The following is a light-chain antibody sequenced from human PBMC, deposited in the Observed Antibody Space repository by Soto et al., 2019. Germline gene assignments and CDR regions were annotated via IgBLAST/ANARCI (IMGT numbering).Light chain of an antibody. Sequence: DIQMTQSPYSLSASVGDSVTITCRASQSIRYYVNWYQQKPGKAPQFLIYVASTLQSGVPSRFSGSGSGTDFTLTISGLRPEEFATYYCQQSYSTPYTFGPGTKLEIK. CDR1: QSIRYY. V-gene: IGKV1-39*01. CDR3: QQSYSTPYT. J-gene: IGKJ2*01. CDR2: VAS.